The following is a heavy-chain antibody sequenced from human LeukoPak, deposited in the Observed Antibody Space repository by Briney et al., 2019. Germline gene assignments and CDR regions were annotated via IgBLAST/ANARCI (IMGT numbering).Heavy chain of an antibody. Sequence: GGSLRLSCAASGFTFSSYTMNWVRQAPGKGLEWVSSISSSSGYIYYADSVKGRFTISRDNAKNSLYLQLNSLRAEDTAVYYCVNDCSSSSCYDYWGQGTLVTVSS. V-gene: IGHV3-21*01. J-gene: IGHJ4*02. CDR2: ISSSSGYI. CDR1: GFTFSSYT. D-gene: IGHD2-2*01. CDR3: VNDCSSSSCYDY.